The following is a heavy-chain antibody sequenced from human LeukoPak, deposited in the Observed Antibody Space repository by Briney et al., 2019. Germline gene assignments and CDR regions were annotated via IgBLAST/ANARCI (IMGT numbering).Heavy chain of an antibody. CDR1: GFTFSNAW. V-gene: IGHV3-15*01. CDR3: TTVGYCTNGVCYKRGYFDY. Sequence: PGGSLRLSCAASGFTFSNAWMSWVRQAPGKGLEWVGRIKSKTDGGTTDCAAPVKGRFTISRDDSKNTLYLQMNSLKTEDTAVYYCTTVGYCTNGVCYKRGYFDYWGQGTLVTVSS. J-gene: IGHJ4*02. D-gene: IGHD2-8*01. CDR2: IKSKTDGGTT.